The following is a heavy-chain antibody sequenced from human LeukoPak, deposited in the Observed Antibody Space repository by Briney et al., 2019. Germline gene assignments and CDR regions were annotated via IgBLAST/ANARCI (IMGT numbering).Heavy chain of an antibody. D-gene: IGHD6-13*01. V-gene: IGHV3-23*01. J-gene: IGHJ4*02. CDR2: ISGSGGIT. Sequence: GGSLRLSCAASGFTFSSSAMSWVRQAPGKGLEWVSFISGSGGITYYADSVKGRFTISRDNSKNTLYLQMNSLRAEDTAVYYCAKRAAAGTSPFDYWGQGTLVTVSS. CDR3: AKRAAAGTSPFDY. CDR1: GFTFSSSA.